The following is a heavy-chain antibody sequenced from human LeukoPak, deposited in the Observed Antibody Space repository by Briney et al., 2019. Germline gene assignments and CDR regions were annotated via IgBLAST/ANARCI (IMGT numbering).Heavy chain of an antibody. Sequence: SETLSLTCTVSGGSISSYYWSWIRQPPGKGLEWNGYIYYSGSTNYNPSLKSRVTISVDTSKNQFSLKLSSVTAADTAVYYCARDDQTYSYARGGFDYWGQGTLVTVSS. V-gene: IGHV4-59*01. D-gene: IGHD5-18*01. CDR3: ARDDQTYSYARGGFDY. J-gene: IGHJ4*02. CDR1: GGSISSYY. CDR2: IYYSGST.